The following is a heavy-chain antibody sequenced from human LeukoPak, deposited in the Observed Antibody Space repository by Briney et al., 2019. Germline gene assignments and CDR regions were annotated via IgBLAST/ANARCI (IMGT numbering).Heavy chain of an antibody. Sequence: GASVKVPCKASGYTFTSYYMHWVRQAPGQGLEWMGIINPSGGSTSYAQKFQGRVTMTRDTSTSTVYMELSSLRSEDTAVYYCARGYYDSSGERGNDAFDIWGQGTMVTVSS. D-gene: IGHD3-22*01. J-gene: IGHJ3*02. CDR1: GYTFTSYY. V-gene: IGHV1-46*01. CDR3: ARGYYDSSGERGNDAFDI. CDR2: INPSGGST.